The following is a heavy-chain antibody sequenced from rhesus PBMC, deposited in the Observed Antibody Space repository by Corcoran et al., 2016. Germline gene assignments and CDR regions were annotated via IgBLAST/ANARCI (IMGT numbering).Heavy chain of an antibody. D-gene: IGHD2-39*01. V-gene: IGHV4-147*01. CDR1: GYSISSNY. CDR2: IYGSSGST. J-gene: IGHJ2*01. CDR3: ARADQSDWYFDL. Sequence: QVQLQESGPGLVKPSETLSLTCAVSGYSISSNYWSWIRQPPGKGLEWIGYIYGSSGSTYSNPSLKSRVTISTDTSKNQFSLKLRSVTAADTAVYYCARADQSDWYFDLWGPGTPITISS.